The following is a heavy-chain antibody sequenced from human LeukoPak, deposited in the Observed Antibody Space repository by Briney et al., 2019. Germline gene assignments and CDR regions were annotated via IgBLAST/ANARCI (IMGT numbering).Heavy chain of an antibody. V-gene: IGHV3-23*01. J-gene: IGHJ5*02. CDR2: ISGSGGST. Sequence: GGSLRLSCAASGFTFSSYAMSWVRQAPGKGLEWVSAISGSGGSTYYADSVKGRFTISRDNSKNTLYLQMNSLRAEDTAVYYCAKDRNYYDARGDWFDPWGQGTLVTVSS. CDR1: GFTFSSYA. D-gene: IGHD3-22*01. CDR3: AKDRNYYDARGDWFDP.